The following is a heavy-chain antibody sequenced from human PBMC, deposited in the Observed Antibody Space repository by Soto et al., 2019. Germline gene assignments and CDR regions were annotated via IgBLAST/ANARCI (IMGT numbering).Heavy chain of an antibody. CDR1: GGSIGGVGYS. CDR3: ARAQFYSGSGNYNNLMFDA. Sequence: PSETLSLTCAVSGGSIGGVGYSWSWIRQPPGGGLEWIGYMYHSGTFLKSPSLKTRLTMSLDMSKNQFSLTLNSMTAVDTAVYYCARAQFYSGSGNYNNLMFDAWGQGIQVTVSS. CDR2: MYHSGTF. J-gene: IGHJ5*02. V-gene: IGHV4-30-2*01. D-gene: IGHD3-10*01.